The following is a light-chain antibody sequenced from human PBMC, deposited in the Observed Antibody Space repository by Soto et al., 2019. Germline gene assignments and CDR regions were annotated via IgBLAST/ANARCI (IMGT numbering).Light chain of an antibody. J-gene: IGKJ1*01. CDR1: QSVSSSY. CDR2: DAS. V-gene: IGKV3D-15*01. CDR3: QQYNNLPPT. Sequence: EIVLTQSPGTLSLSPGERATLSCRASQSVSSSYLAWYQLKPGQAPRLLIYDASNRATGIPARFSGSGSGAEFTLTISSLQSEDFAIYYCQQYNNLPPTFGQGTKVDIK.